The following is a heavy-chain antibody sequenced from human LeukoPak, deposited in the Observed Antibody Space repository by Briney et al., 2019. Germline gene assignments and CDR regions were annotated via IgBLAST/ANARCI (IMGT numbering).Heavy chain of an antibody. J-gene: IGHJ4*02. Sequence: SETLSLTCTVSGGSITSGSYYWGWIRQPPGKGLEWIGSIYYSGSTYYNPSLKSRVTISVDTSKNQFSLKLSSVTAADTAVYYCATTARYYYDSSGYFDYWGQGTLVTVSS. CDR1: GGSITSGSYY. V-gene: IGHV4-39*01. D-gene: IGHD3-22*01. CDR3: ATTARYYYDSSGYFDY. CDR2: IYYSGST.